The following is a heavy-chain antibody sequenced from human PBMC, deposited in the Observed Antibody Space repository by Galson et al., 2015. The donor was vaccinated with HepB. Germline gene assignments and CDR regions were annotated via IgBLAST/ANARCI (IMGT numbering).Heavy chain of an antibody. CDR1: GDSVSSNSAA. J-gene: IGHJ5*02. Sequence: CAISGDSVSSNSAAWNWIRQSPSRGLECLGRTYYRSKWYNDYAVSVKSRITINPDTSKNQFSLQLNSVTPEDTAVYYCARSGDIFVVPAAPWSSSDWFDPWGQGTLVAVSS. CDR2: TYYRSKWYN. V-gene: IGHV6-1*01. CDR3: ARSGDIFVVPAAPWSSSDWFDP. D-gene: IGHD2-2*01.